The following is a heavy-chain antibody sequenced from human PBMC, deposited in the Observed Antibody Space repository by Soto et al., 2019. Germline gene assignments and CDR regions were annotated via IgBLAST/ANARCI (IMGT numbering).Heavy chain of an antibody. D-gene: IGHD4-17*01. CDR1: GFTFSSFA. J-gene: IGHJ6*02. Sequence: QVQLVESGGGVVQPGRSLRLSCAASGFTFSSFAMHWVRQAPGKGLEWVAVISYDGSNKYYADSVKGRFSISRDNSKNQLYLQINSLRAEDTAVYYCARDASGLRGGYYYGMDVWGQGTTVTVSS. CDR2: ISYDGSNK. V-gene: IGHV3-30-3*01. CDR3: ARDASGLRGGYYYGMDV.